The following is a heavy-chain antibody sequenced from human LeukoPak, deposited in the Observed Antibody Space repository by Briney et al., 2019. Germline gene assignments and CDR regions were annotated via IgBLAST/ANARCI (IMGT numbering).Heavy chain of an antibody. J-gene: IGHJ4*02. CDR3: ASDYSSSNFLLDY. Sequence: GGSLRLSCAASGFTFSSYSMNWVRQAPGKGLEWVSSISSSSSYIYYADSVKGRFTISRDNAKNSLYLQMNSLRAEDTAVYYCASDYSSSNFLLDYWGQGTLVTVSS. CDR1: GFTFSSYS. V-gene: IGHV3-21*01. CDR2: ISSSSSYI. D-gene: IGHD6-6*01.